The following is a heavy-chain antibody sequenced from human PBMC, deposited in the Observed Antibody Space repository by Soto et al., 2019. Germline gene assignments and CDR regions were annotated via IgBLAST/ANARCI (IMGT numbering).Heavy chain of an antibody. CDR2: IGPGGHT. CDR1: GFTFSSYD. J-gene: IGHJ3*02. CDR3: ARGYCSGGSCPSSEHWVYAFDI. D-gene: IGHD2-15*01. V-gene: IGHV3-13*01. Sequence: RILYGASFGFTFSSYDMHAVGHRTGTGLDWVSAIGPGGHTYFPDAVKGRFTISRETAKNSLYLQMNSLRAEDTAVYYCARGYCSGGSCPSSEHWVYAFDIWGQGTMVTVSS.